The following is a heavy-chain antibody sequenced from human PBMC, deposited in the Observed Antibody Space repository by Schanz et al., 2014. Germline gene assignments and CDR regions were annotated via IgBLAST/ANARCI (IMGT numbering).Heavy chain of an antibody. Sequence: EVQLVESGGGLVKPGGSLRLSCGVSGFTASSHSMSWVRQAPGKGLEWVSYISSASSTINYADSVKGRFTISRDNAKNSLFLQMNSLRAEDTAVYYCARAGYDADNWFDPWGQGTLVTVSS. J-gene: IGHJ5*02. CDR2: ISSASSTI. CDR3: ARAGYDADNWFDP. CDR1: GFTASSHS. D-gene: IGHD2-2*01. V-gene: IGHV3-21*02.